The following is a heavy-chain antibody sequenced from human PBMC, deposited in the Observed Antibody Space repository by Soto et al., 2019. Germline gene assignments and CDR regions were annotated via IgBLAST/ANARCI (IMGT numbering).Heavy chain of an antibody. Sequence: PGGFLRLSCAASGFTFSTFAMNWVRQAPGKGLEWVSGITGGSGFTFYADSVKGRFTISRDDSENTLFLQMSSLRAEDTAKYYCAKSGPTNYFDFWGQGTLVTVSS. D-gene: IGHD1-26*01. V-gene: IGHV3-23*01. CDR3: AKSGPTNYFDF. J-gene: IGHJ4*02. CDR1: GFTFSTFA. CDR2: ITGGSGFT.